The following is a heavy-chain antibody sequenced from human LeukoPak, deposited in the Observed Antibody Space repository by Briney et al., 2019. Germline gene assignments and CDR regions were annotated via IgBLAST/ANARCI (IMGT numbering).Heavy chain of an antibody. Sequence: GGSLRLSCVASGFTFTTYWMHWVRQAPGKGLVWVSRINGDGSNSNYADSVKGRFTISRDNARNTLYLQMNGLRAEDTALYYCARTSPTSHFDFWGQGTLVTVSS. CDR1: GFTFTTYW. J-gene: IGHJ4*02. D-gene: IGHD3-16*01. CDR2: INGDGSNS. V-gene: IGHV3-74*01. CDR3: ARTSPTSHFDF.